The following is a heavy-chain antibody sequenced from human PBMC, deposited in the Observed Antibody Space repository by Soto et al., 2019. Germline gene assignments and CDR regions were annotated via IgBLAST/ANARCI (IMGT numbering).Heavy chain of an antibody. J-gene: IGHJ3*02. Sequence: PSVKVSCKASGGTFSSYAISWVRQAPGQGLEWMGGIIPIFGTANYAQKFQGRVTITADESTSTAYMELSSLRSEDTAVYYCARGPGVVVAATNPAFDIWGQGTMVTVSS. D-gene: IGHD2-15*01. CDR2: IIPIFGTA. CDR3: ARGPGVVVAATNPAFDI. CDR1: GGTFSSYA. V-gene: IGHV1-69*13.